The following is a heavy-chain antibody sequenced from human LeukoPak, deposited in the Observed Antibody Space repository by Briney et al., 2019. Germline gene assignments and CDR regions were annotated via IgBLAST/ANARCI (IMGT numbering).Heavy chain of an antibody. CDR1: GDSVSSGGHY. V-gene: IGHV4-39*01. J-gene: IGHJ4*02. CDR2: ISYSANS. D-gene: IGHD2-2*01. CDR3: ARQCSSISCPIDY. Sequence: NSSETLSLTCTVSGDSVSSGGHYWVWVRQPPGKGLEWLGAISYSANSYYSPSHKSRVTISIDVSKNQFSLRLSSVTAADTAFYYCARQCSSISCPIDYWGQGNLVTVSS.